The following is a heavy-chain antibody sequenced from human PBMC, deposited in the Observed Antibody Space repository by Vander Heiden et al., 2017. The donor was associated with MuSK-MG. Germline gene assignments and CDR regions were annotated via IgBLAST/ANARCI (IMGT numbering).Heavy chain of an antibody. V-gene: IGHV3-66*01. CDR1: GFTVSTSY. D-gene: IGHD6-13*01. CDR3: ARGGNWFDP. Sequence: EVQLVESGGGLVQPGGSLRLACAVSGFTVSTSYISWVRQAPGKGLEWVSAFYSGGHTYYADSVKGRFTISRDNSKNTLFLQMNILRAGDTAIYYCARGGNWFDPWGQGTLVTVSS. CDR2: FYSGGHT. J-gene: IGHJ5*02.